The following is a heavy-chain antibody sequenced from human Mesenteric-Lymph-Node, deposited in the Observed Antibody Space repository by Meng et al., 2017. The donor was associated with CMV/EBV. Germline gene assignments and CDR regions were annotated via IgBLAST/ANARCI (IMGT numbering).Heavy chain of an antibody. CDR2: ISASGSST. CDR1: GFTFRNYA. V-gene: IGHV3-23*01. Sequence: GESLKISCAASGFTFRNYAMTWVRQAPGKGLEWVSAISASGSSTYYADSVKGRFTISRDNSKNTLYLQVNNLRVEDTAVYYCARVYCTDTDCNLLGFVTYYFHYWGQGTLVTVSS. J-gene: IGHJ4*02. D-gene: IGHD2-21*02. CDR3: ARVYCTDTDCNLLGFVTYYFHY.